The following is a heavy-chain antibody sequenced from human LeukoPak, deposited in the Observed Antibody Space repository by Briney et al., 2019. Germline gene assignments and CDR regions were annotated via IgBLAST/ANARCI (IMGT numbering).Heavy chain of an antibody. J-gene: IGHJ4*02. CDR1: GFTFDDYA. CDR3: AKSKGGLAVAAPFDY. Sequence: GGSLRLSCAASGFTFDDYAMHWVRQAPGKGLEWVSGISWNSGSISYADSVKGRFTISRDNAKNSLYLQMNSLRAEDTALYYCAKSKGGLAVAAPFDYWGQGTLVTVSS. D-gene: IGHD6-19*01. CDR2: ISWNSGSI. V-gene: IGHV3-9*01.